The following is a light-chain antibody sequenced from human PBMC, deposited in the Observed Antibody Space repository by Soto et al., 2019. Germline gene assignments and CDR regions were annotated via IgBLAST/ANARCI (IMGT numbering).Light chain of an antibody. CDR3: SSYAGSNNLV. J-gene: IGLJ3*02. V-gene: IGLV2-8*01. CDR2: EVS. Sequence: QSALTQPPSASGSPGQSVTVSCTGTSNVIGIYNYVSWYQQHPGKAPKLMIYEVSKRPSGVPDRFSGSKSGNTASLTVSGLQAEDEADYYCSSYAGSNNLVFGGGTKLTVL. CDR1: SNVIGIYNY.